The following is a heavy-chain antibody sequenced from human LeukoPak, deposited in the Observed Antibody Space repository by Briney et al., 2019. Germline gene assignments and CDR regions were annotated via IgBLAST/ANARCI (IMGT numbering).Heavy chain of an antibody. CDR3: ARGRPHGNDY. Sequence: GGSLRLSCAASGFTFSSYSMNWVRQAPGKGLEWVSSISSSSSYIYYADSVKGRSTISRDNAKNSLYLQMNSLRAEDTAVYYCARGRPHGNDYWGQGTLVTVSS. J-gene: IGHJ4*02. CDR1: GFTFSSYS. V-gene: IGHV3-21*01. D-gene: IGHD4-23*01. CDR2: ISSSSSYI.